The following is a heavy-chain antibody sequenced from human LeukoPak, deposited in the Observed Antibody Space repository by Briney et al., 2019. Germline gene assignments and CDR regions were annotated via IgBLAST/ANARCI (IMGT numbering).Heavy chain of an antibody. J-gene: IGHJ3*02. CDR1: GFTFDDYG. CDR2: INWNGDSR. V-gene: IGHV3-20*04. D-gene: IGHD3-3*01. CDR3: ARVWNSIFGTAMDAFDI. Sequence: GGSLRLSCAASGFTFDDYGMSWVRQVPGKGLEWVSFINWNGDSRGYVDSVKGRFTVSRDKATKSLYLEMNSLRDEDTAFFYCARVWNSIFGTAMDAFDIWSQGTLVTVSS.